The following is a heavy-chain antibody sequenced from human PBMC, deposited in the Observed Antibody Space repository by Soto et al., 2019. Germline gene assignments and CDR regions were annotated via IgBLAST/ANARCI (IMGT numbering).Heavy chain of an antibody. J-gene: IGHJ4*02. CDR2: MQNSGNS. D-gene: IGHD1-1*01. CDR1: GDSMSRYY. V-gene: IGHV4-59*01. Sequence: SETLSLTCSVTGDSMSRYYWSWIRQPPGKALEWIGYMQNSGNSNYNPSLKSRATISIDMSKNQFSLKLNFVTAADTAVYYCAGDRNNPHWNFYWGRGALVTVSS. CDR3: AGDRNNPHWNFY.